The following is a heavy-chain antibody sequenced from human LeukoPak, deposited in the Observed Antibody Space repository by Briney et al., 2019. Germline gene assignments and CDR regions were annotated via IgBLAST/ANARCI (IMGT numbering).Heavy chain of an antibody. CDR3: ARVGPASAFDY. J-gene: IGHJ4*02. V-gene: IGHV3-64*02. Sequence: PWGSLRLSCAASGFTLSSFSIHWVRQFPGRGLEYVSAINYNGGPTYYADSVKGRFTISRDNSKNTLYLQMASLRDEDMGVYYCARVGPASAFDYWGQGTQVTVSS. CDR1: GFTLSSFS. CDR2: INYNGGPT.